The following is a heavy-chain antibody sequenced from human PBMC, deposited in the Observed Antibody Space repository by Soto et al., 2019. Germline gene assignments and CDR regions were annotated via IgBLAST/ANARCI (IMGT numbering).Heavy chain of an antibody. Sequence: SETLSLTCTGSGGSVSSSRYYWGWIRQPPGKGLEWIGSLYYTGSTYYNLSLTSRVSISVDTSNNQFSLRLSSVTAADTAVYYCARERPDGARLDPWGQGTPVTVSS. V-gene: IGHV4-39*02. D-gene: IGHD6-6*01. CDR1: GGSVSSSRYY. CDR2: LYYTGST. CDR3: ARERPDGARLDP. J-gene: IGHJ5*02.